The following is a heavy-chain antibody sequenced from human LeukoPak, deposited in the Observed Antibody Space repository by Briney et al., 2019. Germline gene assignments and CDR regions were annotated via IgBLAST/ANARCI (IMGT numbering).Heavy chain of an antibody. CDR3: ARASFSAMLN. V-gene: IGHV4-61*02. D-gene: IGHD5-18*01. CDR1: GGSISSGRYY. CDR2: MHITGST. J-gene: IGHJ4*02. Sequence: SETLSLTCTVPGGSISSGRYYWSWIRQPAGKGLEWIGRMHITGSTNYNPSLKSRVTILVDTSKNQFSLKLNSVTAADTAVYYCARASFSAMLNWGQGTLVTVSS.